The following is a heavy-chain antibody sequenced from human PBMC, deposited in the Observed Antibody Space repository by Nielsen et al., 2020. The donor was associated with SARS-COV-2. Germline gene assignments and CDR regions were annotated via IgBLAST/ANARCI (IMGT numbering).Heavy chain of an antibody. CDR2: ISGSGGST. J-gene: IGHJ6*03. D-gene: IGHD1-14*01. V-gene: IGHV3-23*01. CDR1: GFTVSSNY. Sequence: GESLKISCAASGFTVSSNYMSWVRQAPGKGLEWVSAISGSGGSTYYADSVKGRFTISRDNSKNTLYLQMNSLRAEDTAVYYCAKAGGKPTDYYYYMDVWGKGTTVTVSS. CDR3: AKAGGKPTDYYYYMDV.